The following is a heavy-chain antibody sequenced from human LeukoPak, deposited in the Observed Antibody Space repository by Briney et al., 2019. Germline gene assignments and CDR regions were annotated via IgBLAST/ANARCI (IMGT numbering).Heavy chain of an antibody. V-gene: IGHV4-34*01. CDR3: AQGSGSSDY. J-gene: IGHJ4*02. D-gene: IGHD3-22*01. CDR2: INHSGGT. Sequence: PSETLSLTCAVYGGSFSDYYWSWIRQPPGKGLEWIGEINHSGGTTYNPSLKSRVTLSVDTSLLQFSLKLTSVTVADTAVYYCAQGSGSSDYWGQGTLVTVSS. CDR1: GGSFSDYY.